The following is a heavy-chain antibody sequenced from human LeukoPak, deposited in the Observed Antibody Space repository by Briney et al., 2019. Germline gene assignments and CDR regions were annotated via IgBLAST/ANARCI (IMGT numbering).Heavy chain of an antibody. D-gene: IGHD3-16*02. CDR3: ARDPGSYRSDY. CDR1: GYTFTSYG. CDR2: ISTYKDNT. Sequence: ASVKISCKASGYTFTSYGISWVRQAPGQGLEWMGWISTYKDNTNYAQKLQGRVTMTTDTSTSTAYMELRSLRSDDTAVYYCARDPGSYRSDYWGQGTLVTVSS. J-gene: IGHJ4*02. V-gene: IGHV1-18*01.